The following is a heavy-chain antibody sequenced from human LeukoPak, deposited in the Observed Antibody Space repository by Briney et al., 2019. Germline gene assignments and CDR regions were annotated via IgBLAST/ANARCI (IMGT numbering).Heavy chain of an antibody. CDR3: ARDKVNWYFDL. J-gene: IGHJ2*01. CDR1: GGSISSYY. Sequence: SETLSLTCTVSGGSISSYYWSWIRQPPGKGLEWIGYIYYSGSTNYNPSLKSRVTISVDTSKNQFSLKLSSVTAADAAVYYCARDKVNWYFDLWGRGTLVTVSS. CDR2: IYYSGST. V-gene: IGHV4-59*01.